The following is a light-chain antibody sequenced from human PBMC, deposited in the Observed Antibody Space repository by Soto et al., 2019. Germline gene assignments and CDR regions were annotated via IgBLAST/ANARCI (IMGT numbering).Light chain of an antibody. Sequence: DIQMTQSPSTLSASVGDRVTITCRASQSISSWLAWYQQKPGKAPKLLIYKASSLEGGVPSRFSGSASGTEFTLTISSMQPDDFATYYCQHYNSSFGQGTKLEIK. CDR2: KAS. CDR3: QHYNSS. CDR1: QSISSW. J-gene: IGKJ2*01. V-gene: IGKV1-5*03.